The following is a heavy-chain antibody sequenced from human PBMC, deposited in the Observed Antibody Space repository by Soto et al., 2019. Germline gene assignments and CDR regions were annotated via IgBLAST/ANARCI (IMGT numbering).Heavy chain of an antibody. CDR2: IRSNPFGHAT. D-gene: IGHD1-7*01. CDR3: ARDWTYAVDY. CDR1: GFTFSDTA. V-gene: IGHV3-73*01. J-gene: IGHJ4*02. Sequence: GGSLRLSCAASGFTFSDTAVAWVRQAAGKGLECVGHIRSNPFGHATAYAASVRGRFTISRDDSKNTAYLQINSLNSDDTPVYYCARDWTYAVDYWGQGTLVTVSS.